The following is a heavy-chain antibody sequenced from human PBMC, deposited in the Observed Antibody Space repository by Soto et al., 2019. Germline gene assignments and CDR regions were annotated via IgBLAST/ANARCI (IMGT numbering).Heavy chain of an antibody. CDR2: IYYNGSP. J-gene: IGHJ4*02. CDR3: ARLLHDNRGYYYIDY. Sequence: PSETMSLTCTVSGGTISSLNFYWGWIRQNPGKGLEWIGSIYYNGSPYDNTSLKSRVTLSVHPPKHQFSLNLRSVTAAATALHDCARLLHDNRGYYYIDYWGRGTLITASS. D-gene: IGHD3-22*01. V-gene: IGHV4-39*01. CDR1: GGTISSLNFY.